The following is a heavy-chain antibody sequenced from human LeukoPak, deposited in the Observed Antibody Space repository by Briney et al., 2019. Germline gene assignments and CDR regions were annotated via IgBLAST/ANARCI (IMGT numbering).Heavy chain of an antibody. CDR1: GFTFSTYD. V-gene: IGHV3-23*01. Sequence: GGSLRLSCAASGFTFSTYDMTWVRQAPGKGLEWVSGISGRGSSTYYAESVKGRFTISRENSKETLFLQMNGLRAEDTAVYYCGKEVTYGSGPPGFSGMDVWGQGTTVTVSS. D-gene: IGHD3-10*01. J-gene: IGHJ6*02. CDR2: ISGRGSST. CDR3: GKEVTYGSGPPGFSGMDV.